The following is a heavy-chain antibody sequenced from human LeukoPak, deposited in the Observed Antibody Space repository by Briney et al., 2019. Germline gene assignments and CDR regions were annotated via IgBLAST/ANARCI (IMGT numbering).Heavy chain of an antibody. CDR2: ISGSGGST. CDR3: AKDSRTTSGYSSAWY. J-gene: IGHJ4*02. CDR1: GFTFSSYA. V-gene: IGHV3-23*01. Sequence: GGSLRLSCAASGFTFSSYAMSWVRQAPGKGLEWVSAISGSGGSTYYADSVKGRFSISRDNSKNTLYLQMNSLRADDTAVYYCAKDSRTTSGYSSAWYWGQGTLVSVSS. D-gene: IGHD6-19*01.